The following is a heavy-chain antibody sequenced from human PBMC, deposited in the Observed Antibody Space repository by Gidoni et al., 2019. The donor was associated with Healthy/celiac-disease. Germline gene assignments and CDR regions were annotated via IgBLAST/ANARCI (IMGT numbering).Heavy chain of an antibody. CDR3: ASSRRAYGAVDY. V-gene: IGHV4-61*02. Sequence: QVQLQESGPGLVQPSQTLSLTCTVSGGSISSGSYYWSWIRQPAGKGLEWIGRIYTSGSTNYNPSLKSRVTISVDTSKNQFSLKLSSVTAADTAVYYCASSRRAYGAVDYWGQGTLVTVSS. CDR1: GGSISSGSYY. J-gene: IGHJ4*02. D-gene: IGHD4-17*01. CDR2: IYTSGST.